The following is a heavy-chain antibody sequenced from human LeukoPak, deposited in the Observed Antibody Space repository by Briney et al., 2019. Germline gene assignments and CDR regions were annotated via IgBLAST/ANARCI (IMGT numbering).Heavy chain of an antibody. V-gene: IGHV4-38-2*02. J-gene: IGHJ4*02. Sequence: SETLSLTCTVSGYSISSGFYWGWIRQPPGKGLEWIGSIHHSGSTHYNSSLKSRVTISVDTSKNQLSLKLSSVTAADTAVYYCARTYGSGSLDYGGQGTLVTVSS. CDR3: ARTYGSGSLDY. CDR2: IHHSGST. D-gene: IGHD2-15*01. CDR1: GYSISSGFY.